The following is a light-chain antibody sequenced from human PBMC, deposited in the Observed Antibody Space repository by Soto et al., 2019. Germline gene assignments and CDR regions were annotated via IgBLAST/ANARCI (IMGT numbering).Light chain of an antibody. J-gene: IGKJ1*01. CDR3: QQYNNCPPWT. CDR2: GAS. CDR1: QSVSSN. Sequence: EIVMTQSPATLSVSPGERATLSCRASQSVSSNLAWYQQKPGQAPRLLIYGASTRATGIPDRFSGSGSGTELTITISSLQSEDFAVYYCQQYNNCPPWTFGQGTMVDIK. V-gene: IGKV3-15*01.